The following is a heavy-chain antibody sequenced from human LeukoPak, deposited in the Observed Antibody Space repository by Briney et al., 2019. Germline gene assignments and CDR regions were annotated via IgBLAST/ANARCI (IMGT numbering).Heavy chain of an antibody. CDR1: GFNFNDAW. Sequence: SGGSLRLSCEGSGFNFNDAWMSWIRQAPGKGLEWVGRVRTTAEGETTDYAAPVRGRFTISRDDSKNMVFLQMNRLETEDTAIYYCTAGLGKTDDDSWGQGALVTVSS. J-gene: IGHJ4*02. D-gene: IGHD4-11*01. V-gene: IGHV3-15*01. CDR2: VRTTAEGETT. CDR3: TAGLGKTDDDS.